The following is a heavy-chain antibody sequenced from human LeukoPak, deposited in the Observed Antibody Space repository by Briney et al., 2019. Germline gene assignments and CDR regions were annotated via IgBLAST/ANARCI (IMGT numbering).Heavy chain of an antibody. J-gene: IGHJ5*02. CDR1: GFTFSDYY. Sequence: PGGSLRLSCAASGFTFSDYYMSWIRQAPGKGLEWVSYISSSGSAIYYADSVKGRFTISRDNAKNSLYLQMNSLRAEDTAVYYCAIEPGYSSSWTFDPWGQGTLVTVSS. D-gene: IGHD6-13*01. CDR2: ISSSGSAI. CDR3: AIEPGYSSSWTFDP. V-gene: IGHV3-11*01.